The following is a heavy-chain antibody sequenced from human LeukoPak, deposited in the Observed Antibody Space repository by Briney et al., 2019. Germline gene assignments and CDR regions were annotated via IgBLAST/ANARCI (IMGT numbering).Heavy chain of an antibody. V-gene: IGHV6-1*01. Sequence: SQTLSLTCAISGDSVSSKSAAWNWLRQSPSRGLEWLGRTYYRSKWFRDYAVSVKSRIIINSDTSKNQFSLQLNSVTPDDTAVYYCARDRIAVAGSRWDAFDIWGQGTMVTVSS. CDR3: ARDRIAVAGSRWDAFDI. D-gene: IGHD6-19*01. CDR1: GDSVSSKSAA. J-gene: IGHJ3*02. CDR2: TYYRSKWFR.